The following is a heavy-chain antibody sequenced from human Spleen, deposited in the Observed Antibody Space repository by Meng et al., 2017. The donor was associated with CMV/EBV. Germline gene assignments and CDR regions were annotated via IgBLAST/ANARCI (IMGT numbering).Heavy chain of an antibody. D-gene: IGHD6-6*01. J-gene: IGHJ6*02. CDR2: INSNNGGT. V-gene: IGHV1-2*02. CDR1: GYTFTSYF. CDR3: ARDNRAIAARQKVYYYYGLDV. Sequence: ASVKVSCKASGYTFTSYFMHWVRQAPGQGLEWMGWINSNNGGTNYAQKFQGRVTMTRDTSSKTAYMELSGLASDDTGVYYCARDNRAIAARQKVYYYYGLDVWGQGTTVTVSS.